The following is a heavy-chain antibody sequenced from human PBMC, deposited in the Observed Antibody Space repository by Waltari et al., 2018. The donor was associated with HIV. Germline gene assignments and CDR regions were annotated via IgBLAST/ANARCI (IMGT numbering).Heavy chain of an antibody. V-gene: IGHV4-59*01. Sequence: QVQLQESGPGLAKPSEHLSPTSTVPGGSIRGYSADWSRQHPGKGLEWIGYIYYSGSTNYNPSLKIRVTISVDTSKNQFSLKLSSVTAADTAVYYCVRVGTIFGVGPSWFDPWGQGTLVTVSS. CDR3: VRVGTIFGVGPSWFDP. J-gene: IGHJ5*02. CDR1: GGSIRGYS. D-gene: IGHD3-3*01. CDR2: IYYSGST.